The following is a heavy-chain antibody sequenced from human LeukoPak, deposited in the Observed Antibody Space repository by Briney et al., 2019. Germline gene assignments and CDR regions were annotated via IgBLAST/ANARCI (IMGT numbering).Heavy chain of an antibody. D-gene: IGHD1-26*01. V-gene: IGHV3-48*01. J-gene: IGHJ4*02. CDR3: ASWGEGALDN. CDR1: GFTFSSYS. CDR2: ISTSTTTI. Sequence: GESLRLSCEASGFTFSSYSMNWVRQAPGKGLEWISYISTSTTTIYYATSVKGRFTIFSDNAKKSLYLQMNSLTADDTVVYYFASWGEGALDNWSQETLVTVSS.